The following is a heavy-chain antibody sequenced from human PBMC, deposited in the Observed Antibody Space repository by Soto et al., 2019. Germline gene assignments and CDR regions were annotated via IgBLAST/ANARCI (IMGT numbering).Heavy chain of an antibody. D-gene: IGHD6-19*01. V-gene: IGHV3-23*01. J-gene: IGHJ4*02. CDR1: GVNFGSFA. CDR3: AKDPPAHSSGWSYYFDY. Sequence: PWGPLRLWCAASGVNFGSFARILVRQDKGKGLEWVSAISGSGGSTYYADSVKGRFTISRDNSKNTLYLQMNSLRAEDTAVYYCAKDPPAHSSGWSYYFDYWGQGTLVTVSS. CDR2: ISGSGGST.